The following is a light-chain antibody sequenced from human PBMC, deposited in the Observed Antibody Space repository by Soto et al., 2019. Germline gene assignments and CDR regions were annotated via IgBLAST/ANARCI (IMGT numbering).Light chain of an antibody. CDR3: QQYKKSWT. CDR2: DAS. CDR1: QGISNE. Sequence: IQMTQSPSSLSASVGDRVTITCRASQGISNELGWYQQRPGKAPKLLIYDASSLQSGVPSRFSGGGSGADFTLTISSLQADDFATYYCQQYKKSWTFGQGTKVDIK. V-gene: IGKV1-6*01. J-gene: IGKJ1*01.